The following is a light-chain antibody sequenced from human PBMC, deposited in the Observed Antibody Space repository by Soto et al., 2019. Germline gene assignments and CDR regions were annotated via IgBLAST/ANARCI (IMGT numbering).Light chain of an antibody. Sequence: QSVLTQPPSASGSPGQSVTISRTGTSSDVGGYNYVSWYQQHPGKAPKLMIYEVSKRPSGVPDRFSGSKSGNTASLTVSGLQAEDEADYYCSSYAGSNNLVFGGGTQLTVL. CDR1: SSDVGGYNY. J-gene: IGLJ2*01. CDR2: EVS. CDR3: SSYAGSNNLV. V-gene: IGLV2-8*01.